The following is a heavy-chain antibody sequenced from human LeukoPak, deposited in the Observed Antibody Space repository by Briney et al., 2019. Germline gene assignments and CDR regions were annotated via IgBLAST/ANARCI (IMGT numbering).Heavy chain of an antibody. D-gene: IGHD4-17*01. V-gene: IGHV1-18*04. CDR3: ARDDYGDYVSYFLH. J-gene: IGHJ1*01. CDR2: ISAYNGNT. Sequence: ASVKVSCKASGYTFTSYYLYWVRQAPGQGLEWMGWISAYNGNTNYRQKLQGRVTMTTDTFTGTAYMDLRSLRSDDTAIYYCARDDYGDYVSYFLHWGQGTLVIVSS. CDR1: GYTFTSYY.